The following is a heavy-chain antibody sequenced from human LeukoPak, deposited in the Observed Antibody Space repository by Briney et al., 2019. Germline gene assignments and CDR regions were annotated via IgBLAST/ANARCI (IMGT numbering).Heavy chain of an antibody. CDR3: TRGAVGSTPHLAFDI. D-gene: IGHD1-26*01. J-gene: IGHJ3*02. Sequence: PSETLSLTCTVSGGSITNYYWNWIRQSAGKGLQLIGRIYTSGSTNYNPSLKSRVTMSIDTSKNQFSLKLSSVTAADTAVYYCTRGAVGSTPHLAFDIWGQGTMVTVSS. V-gene: IGHV4-4*07. CDR1: GGSITNYY. CDR2: IYTSGST.